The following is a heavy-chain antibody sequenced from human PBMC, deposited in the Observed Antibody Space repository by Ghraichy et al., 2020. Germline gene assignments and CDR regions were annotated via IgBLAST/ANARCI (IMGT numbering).Heavy chain of an antibody. CDR2: IKQDGSEK. CDR1: GFTFTSYW. CDR3: ARGGRIATAGKTSYYGMDV. Sequence: ESLNISCAASGFTFTSYWMTWVRQAPGKGLEWVANIKQDGSEKFYGDSVKGRFTISRDNAKNSLYLQMNSLRVEDTAVYYCARGGRIATAGKTSYYGMDVWCQGTTVTVSS. V-gene: IGHV3-7*01. D-gene: IGHD6-13*01. J-gene: IGHJ6*02.